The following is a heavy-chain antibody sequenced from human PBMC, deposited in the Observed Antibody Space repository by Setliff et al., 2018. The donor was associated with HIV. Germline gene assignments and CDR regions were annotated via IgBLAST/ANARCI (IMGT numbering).Heavy chain of an antibody. CDR1: GYTFTSYG. CDR2: ISAYNGNT. CDR3: ARGDTPMVIWGDYFDY. D-gene: IGHD5-18*01. J-gene: IGHJ4*02. V-gene: IGHV1-18*01. Sequence: ASVKVSCKASGYTFTSYGISWVRQAPGQGLEWTGWISAYNGNTNYAQKLQGRVTMTTDKSTRTAYMELRSLRSDDTAVYYCARGDTPMVIWGDYFDYWGQGTPVTVSS.